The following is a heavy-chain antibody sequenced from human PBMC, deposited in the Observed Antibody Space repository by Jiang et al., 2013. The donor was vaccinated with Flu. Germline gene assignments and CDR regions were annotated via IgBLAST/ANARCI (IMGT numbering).Heavy chain of an antibody. V-gene: IGHV4-39*01. CDR2: IYYSGST. CDR1: GGSISSGSHY. J-gene: IGHJ2*01. CDR3: ARQRFERNYDILTGYYPGNWYFDL. Sequence: PGLVKASETLSLTCTVSGGSISSGSHYWGWIRQPPGKGLEWIGSIYYSGSTYYNPSLKSRVTISVDTSKNQFSLKLSSMTAADTAVYYCARQRFERNYDILTGYYPGNWYFDLWGRGTLVTVSS. D-gene: IGHD3-9*01.